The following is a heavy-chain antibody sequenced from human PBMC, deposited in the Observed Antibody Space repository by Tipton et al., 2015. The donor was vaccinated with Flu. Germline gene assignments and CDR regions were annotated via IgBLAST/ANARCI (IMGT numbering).Heavy chain of an antibody. D-gene: IGHD4-11*01. Sequence: LRLSCTVSGGSISSGDYYWSWIRQPPGKGLEWIGYIYYSGSTYYNPSLKSRVTISVDTSKNQFSLKLSSVTAADTAVYYCARVLRVRVDYPNWFDPWGQGTLVTVSS. J-gene: IGHJ5*02. CDR1: GGSISSGDYY. CDR2: IYYSGST. CDR3: ARVLRVRVDYPNWFDP. V-gene: IGHV4-30-4*01.